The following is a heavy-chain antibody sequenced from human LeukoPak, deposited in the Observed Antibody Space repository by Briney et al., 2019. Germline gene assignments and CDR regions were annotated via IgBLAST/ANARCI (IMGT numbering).Heavy chain of an antibody. CDR3: AKAQWLVSNWFDP. J-gene: IGHJ5*02. D-gene: IGHD6-19*01. CDR1: GFTFSSYG. CDR2: ISGSGGST. Sequence: GGTLRLSCAAAGFTFSSYGMSWVRQAPGKGLEWVSAISGSGGSTYYADSVKGRFTISRDNSKNTLYLQMNSLRAEDTAVYYCAKAQWLVSNWFDPWGQGTLVTVSS. V-gene: IGHV3-23*01.